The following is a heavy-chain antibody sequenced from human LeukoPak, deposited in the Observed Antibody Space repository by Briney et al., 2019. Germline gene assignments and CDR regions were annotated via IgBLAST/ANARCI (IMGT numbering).Heavy chain of an antibody. CDR1: GFTFSSYA. Sequence: GGSLRLSCAASGFTFSSYAMSWVRQAPGKGLEWVSATSGSGGSTYYAESVKGRFTISRDNSKNTLYLQISSLRADDTAVYYCAKELVRGALGARIGRDPFDYWGQGTLVTVSS. CDR2: TSGSGGST. V-gene: IGHV3-23*01. CDR3: AKELVRGALGARIGRDPFDY. J-gene: IGHJ4*02. D-gene: IGHD3-10*01.